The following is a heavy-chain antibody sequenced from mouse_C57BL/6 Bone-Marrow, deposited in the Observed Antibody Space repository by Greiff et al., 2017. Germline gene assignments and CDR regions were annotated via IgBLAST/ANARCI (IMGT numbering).Heavy chain of an antibody. Sequence: QVQLQQSGAELARPAASVKLSCKASGYTFTSYGISWVKQRTGQGLEWIGEIYPRSGNSYYTEKFKGKATLTADKSSSTAYMGLRSLTSEASAVYFCANKDSNYVGAMEYWGQGASVTVSS. V-gene: IGHV1-81*01. J-gene: IGHJ4*01. CDR3: ANKDSNYVGAMEY. CDR1: GYTFTSYG. D-gene: IGHD2-5*01. CDR2: IYPRSGNS.